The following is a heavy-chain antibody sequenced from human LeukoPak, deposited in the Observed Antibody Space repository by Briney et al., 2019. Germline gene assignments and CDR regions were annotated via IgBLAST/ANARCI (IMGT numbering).Heavy chain of an antibody. CDR1: GFTFSSYA. D-gene: IGHD3-16*01. Sequence: GGSLRLSCAASGFTFSSYAMHWVRQAPGKGLEWVAVISYDGSNKYYADSVKGRFTISRDNSKNTLHLQMNSLRAEDTAVYYCARGRFALPPPFEDYWGQGTLVTVSS. CDR3: ARGRFALPPPFEDY. V-gene: IGHV3-30-3*01. J-gene: IGHJ4*02. CDR2: ISYDGSNK.